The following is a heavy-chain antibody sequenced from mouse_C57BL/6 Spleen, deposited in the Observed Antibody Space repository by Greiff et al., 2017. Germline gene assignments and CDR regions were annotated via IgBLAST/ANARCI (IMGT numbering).Heavy chain of an antibody. Sequence: QVQLQQPGAELVMPGASVKLSCKASGYTFTSYWMHWVKQRPGQGLEWIGEIDPSDSYTNYNQKFKGKSTLTVDKSSSTAYMQLSSLTSEDSAVYYCASYGSSYAMDYWGQGTSVTVSS. CDR2: IDPSDSYT. D-gene: IGHD1-1*01. CDR3: ASYGSSYAMDY. CDR1: GYTFTSYW. V-gene: IGHV1-69*01. J-gene: IGHJ4*01.